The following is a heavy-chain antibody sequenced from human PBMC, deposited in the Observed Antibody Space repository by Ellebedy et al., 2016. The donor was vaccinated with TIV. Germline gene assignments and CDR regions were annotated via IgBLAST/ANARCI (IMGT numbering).Heavy chain of an antibody. Sequence: SVKVSCXASGGTFSSYAISWVRQAPGQGLEWMGGIIPIFGTANYAQKFQGRVTITADESTSTAYMELSRLRSEDTAVYYCARGGAVVANPTLKDYNYYGMDVWGQGTTVTVSS. V-gene: IGHV1-69*13. J-gene: IGHJ6*02. CDR3: ARGGAVVANPTLKDYNYYGMDV. CDR2: IIPIFGTA. CDR1: GGTFSSYA. D-gene: IGHD2-15*01.